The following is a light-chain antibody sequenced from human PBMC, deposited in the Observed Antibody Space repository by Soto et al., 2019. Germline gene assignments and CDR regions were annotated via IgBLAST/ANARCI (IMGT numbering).Light chain of an antibody. CDR2: DVT. J-gene: IGLJ1*01. CDR1: SSAVGAYDF. CDR3: SSYTTRSTLV. V-gene: IGLV2-14*01. Sequence: QSALPQPASVSGSPGQSITISCTGTSSAVGAYDFVSWYQHSPGKAPKLVTFDVTHRPPGISDRFSGSKSANTASLTISGLQAADEAFYYCSSYTTRSTLVFGGGTKVTVL.